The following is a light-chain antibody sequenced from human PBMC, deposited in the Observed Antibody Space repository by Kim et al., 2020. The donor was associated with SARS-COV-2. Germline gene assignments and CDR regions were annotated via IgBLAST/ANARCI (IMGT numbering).Light chain of an antibody. CDR1: RLDVGGYNY. J-gene: IGLJ1*01. Sequence: QSALTQPASVSGSPGQSITISCTGTRLDVGGYNYVSWYQQHPGKAPKLMIYDVHNRRTGVSDRFSGSKSGNTASLTISGLQAEDEADYYCSSWASTTSYVFGTGTKVTVL. CDR3: SSWASTTSYV. CDR2: DVH. V-gene: IGLV2-14*03.